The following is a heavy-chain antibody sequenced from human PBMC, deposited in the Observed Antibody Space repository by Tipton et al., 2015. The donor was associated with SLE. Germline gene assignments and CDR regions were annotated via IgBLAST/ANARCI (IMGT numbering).Heavy chain of an antibody. CDR1: GGSISSGGYS. CDR3: ARPLGSY. J-gene: IGHJ4*02. CDR2: FYSGFT. Sequence: TLSLTCTVSGGSISSGGYSWNWIRQPAGKGLEWIGRFYSGFTTYNPSLNSRATMSVDTSKNQFSRKLISVTAADTAVYYCARPLGSYWGQGILVTVSS. D-gene: IGHD3-16*01. V-gene: IGHV4-61*02.